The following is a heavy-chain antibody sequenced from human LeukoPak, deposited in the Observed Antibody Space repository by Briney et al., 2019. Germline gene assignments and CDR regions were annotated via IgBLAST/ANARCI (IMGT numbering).Heavy chain of an antibody. J-gene: IGHJ4*02. CDR3: ARRYGSGRQPLDY. Sequence: SETLSLTCSVSGGSISLSYYYWGWIRQPPGKALEWIGSVYYSGTTSYNPSLKSRVTISVDMSKNHFSLKLSSVTAADTAVYYCARRYGSGRQPLDYWGQGTLVTVSS. CDR1: GGSISLSYYY. V-gene: IGHV4-39*02. D-gene: IGHD3-10*01. CDR2: VYYSGTT.